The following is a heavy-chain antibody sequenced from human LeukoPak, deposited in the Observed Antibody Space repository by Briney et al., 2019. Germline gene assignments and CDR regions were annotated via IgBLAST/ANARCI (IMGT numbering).Heavy chain of an antibody. Sequence: ASVKVSCKASGYTFTGYYMHWVRQPPGQGLEWIGWINPNSGGTNYAQKFQRRVTMTRDTSISTAYMELSRLRSDDTAVYYCAREFGSGSVDYWGQGTLVTVSS. V-gene: IGHV1-2*02. D-gene: IGHD3-22*01. J-gene: IGHJ4*02. CDR2: INPNSGGT. CDR3: AREFGSGSVDY. CDR1: GYTFTGYY.